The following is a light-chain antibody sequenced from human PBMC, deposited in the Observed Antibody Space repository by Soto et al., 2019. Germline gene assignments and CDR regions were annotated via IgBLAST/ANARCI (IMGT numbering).Light chain of an antibody. CDR1: QNIRSR. Sequence: DIQMTQSPSTLSASVGDRVTITCRASQNIRSRLAWFQQKPGKAPKLLIYDASALPRGVPSRFSGSGSGTKFTLTIASLQPDDFATYYCQQYETFSGTFGPGTKVDI. CDR3: QQYETFSGT. J-gene: IGKJ1*01. CDR2: DAS. V-gene: IGKV1-5*01.